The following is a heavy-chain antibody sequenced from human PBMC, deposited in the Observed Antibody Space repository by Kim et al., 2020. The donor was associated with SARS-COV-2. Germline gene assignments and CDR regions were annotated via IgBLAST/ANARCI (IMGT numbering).Heavy chain of an antibody. Sequence: SETLSLTCTVSGGSISSYYWSWIRQPPGKGLEWIGYIYYSGSTNYNPSLKSRVTISVDTSKNQFSLKLSSVTAADTAVYYCARTDYGSGEGDLFDYWGQGTLVTVSS. CDR2: IYYSGST. D-gene: IGHD3-10*01. CDR1: GGSISSYY. CDR3: ARTDYGSGEGDLFDY. V-gene: IGHV4-59*13. J-gene: IGHJ4*02.